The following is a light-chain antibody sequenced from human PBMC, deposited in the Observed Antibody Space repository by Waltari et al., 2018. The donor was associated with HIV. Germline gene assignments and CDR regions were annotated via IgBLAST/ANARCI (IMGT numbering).Light chain of an antibody. CDR1: SSDVGGYNS. Sequence: QPALTQPRSVSGSPGQSVTISCTGTSSDVGGYNSVSWYQQHPGKAPKLRIYDVSKRPSGVPDRFSGSKSGNTASLTISGLQAEDEADYYCCSYAGSYTWVFGGGTKLTVL. J-gene: IGLJ3*02. CDR2: DVS. V-gene: IGLV2-11*01. CDR3: CSYAGSYTWV.